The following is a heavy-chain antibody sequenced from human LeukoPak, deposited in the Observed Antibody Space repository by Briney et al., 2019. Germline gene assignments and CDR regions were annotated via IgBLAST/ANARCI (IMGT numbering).Heavy chain of an antibody. CDR3: ARTLTVTKYYFDY. CDR1: GFTFDDYG. V-gene: IGHV3-20*01. Sequence: GGSLRLSCAASGFTFDDYGMSWVRQVPGKGLEWVSGINWNGGTTGYVDSVTGRFTISRDNAKNSLYLQMNSLRAEDTALYHCARTLTVTKYYFDYWGQGTLVTVSS. D-gene: IGHD4-17*01. J-gene: IGHJ4*02. CDR2: INWNGGTT.